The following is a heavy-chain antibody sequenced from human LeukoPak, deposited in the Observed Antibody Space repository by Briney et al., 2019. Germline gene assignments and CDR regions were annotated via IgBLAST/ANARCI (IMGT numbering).Heavy chain of an antibody. D-gene: IGHD5-12*01. Sequence: SQTLSLTCDISGDSVSSNSAAWNWIRQSPSGGLEWLGRTYYRSKWYNDYALSVKSRITVTPDTPENQFSLQLNSVILEDTAVYYCAREGSGQEYYGMDVWGQGTTVIVSS. CDR3: AREGSGQEYYGMDV. V-gene: IGHV6-1*01. J-gene: IGHJ6*02. CDR1: GDSVSSNSAA. CDR2: TYYRSKWYN.